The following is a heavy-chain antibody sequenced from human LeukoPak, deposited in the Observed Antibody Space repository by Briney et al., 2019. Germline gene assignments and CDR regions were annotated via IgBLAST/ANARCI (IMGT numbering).Heavy chain of an antibody. CDR2: IYYSGST. CDR1: GGSISSGGYY. Sequence: PSETLSLTCTVSGGSISSGGYYWSWIRQHPGKGLEWIGYIYYSGSTYYNPSLKSRVTISVDTSKNQFSLKLSSVTAADTAVYYCARGCMVRGVSFFVTGTFTWFGPWGQGTLVTVSS. V-gene: IGHV4-31*03. D-gene: IGHD3-10*01. J-gene: IGHJ5*02. CDR3: ARGCMVRGVSFFVTGTFTWFGP.